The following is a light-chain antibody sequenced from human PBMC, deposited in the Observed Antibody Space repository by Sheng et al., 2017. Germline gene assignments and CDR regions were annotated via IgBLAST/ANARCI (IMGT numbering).Light chain of an antibody. V-gene: IGLV2-11*01. CDR1: SSDVGGYNY. CDR2: DVS. Sequence: QSALTQPASVSGSPGQSITISCTGTSSDVGGYNYVSWYQQHPGKAPKLMIYDVSNRPSGVPDRFSGSKSGNTASLTISGLQAEDEADYYCCSYAGSYTVVFGGGTKLTVL. CDR3: CSYAGSYTVV. J-gene: IGLJ2*01.